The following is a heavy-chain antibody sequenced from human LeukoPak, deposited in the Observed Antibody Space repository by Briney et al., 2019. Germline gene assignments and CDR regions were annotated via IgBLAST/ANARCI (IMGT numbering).Heavy chain of an antibody. Sequence: AGGSPRLSWAAPGFTFSSYWMHWVRQAPGKGLVWVSRINSDGSSTSYADSVKGRFTISRDNAKNTLYLQMNSLRAEDTAVYYCARESPEYSSGYDCWGQGTLVTVSS. CDR2: INSDGSST. V-gene: IGHV3-74*01. CDR1: GFTFSSYW. D-gene: IGHD6-19*01. CDR3: ARESPEYSSGYDC. J-gene: IGHJ4*02.